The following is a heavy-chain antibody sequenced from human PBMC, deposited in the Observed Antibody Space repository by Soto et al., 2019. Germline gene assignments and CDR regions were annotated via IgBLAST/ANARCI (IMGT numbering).Heavy chain of an antibody. CDR2: ISSSGSTI. D-gene: IGHD2-2*01. V-gene: IGHV3-11*01. J-gene: IGHJ3*02. Sequence: GGSLRLSCAASGFTFSDYYMSWIRQAPGKGLEWVSYISSSGSTIYYADSVKGRFTISRDNAKNSLYLQMNSLRAEDTAVYYCARDLEGFVEVVPPIYPQALDIWGQGTMVTVSS. CDR1: GFTFSDYY. CDR3: ARDLEGFVEVVPPIYPQALDI.